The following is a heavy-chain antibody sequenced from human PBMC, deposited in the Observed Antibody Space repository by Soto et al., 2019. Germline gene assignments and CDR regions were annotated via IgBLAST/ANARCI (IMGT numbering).Heavy chain of an antibody. CDR3: ASRSGFIGMNYFDH. J-gene: IGHJ4*02. CDR1: GGTFSSYT. Sequence: GASVKVSCKASGGTFSSYTISWVRQAPGQGLEWMGRIIPILGIANYAQKFQGRVTITADKSTSTAYMELSSLRSEDTAVYYCASRSGFIGMNYFDHWGQGTLVTVPS. D-gene: IGHD5-12*01. CDR2: IIPILGIA. V-gene: IGHV1-69*02.